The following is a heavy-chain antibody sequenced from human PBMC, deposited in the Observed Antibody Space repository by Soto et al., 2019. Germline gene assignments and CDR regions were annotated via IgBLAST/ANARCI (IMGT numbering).Heavy chain of an antibody. D-gene: IGHD3-9*01. CDR1: GFTFGDYS. CDR2: IRSNTYGGTT. Sequence: PGGSLRLSCTASGFTFGDYSMSWFRQAPGKGLEWVGLIRSNTYGGTTEYAASVKGRFTISRDDSKSIAFLQMNSLKTEDTAVYYCTRDSIGLRYFDWLLLADYWGQGTLVTVSS. CDR3: TRDSIGLRYFDWLLLADY. J-gene: IGHJ4*02. V-gene: IGHV3-49*03.